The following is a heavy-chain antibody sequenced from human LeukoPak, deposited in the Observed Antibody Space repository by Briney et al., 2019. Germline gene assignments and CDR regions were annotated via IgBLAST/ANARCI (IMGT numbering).Heavy chain of an antibody. CDR1: GGSMMNYY. V-gene: IGHV4-59*01. CDR3: ARDGGMIVD. J-gene: IGHJ1*01. Sequence: PSETLSLSCSVSGGSMMNYYWSWIRQSPGKGLEWIGYIYYNGSTDQNPSLRGRVTISIDTAKNQFSLKLRSVTAADSAVYYCARDGGMIVDWGRGTLVAVSS. CDR2: IYYNGST. D-gene: IGHD3-22*01.